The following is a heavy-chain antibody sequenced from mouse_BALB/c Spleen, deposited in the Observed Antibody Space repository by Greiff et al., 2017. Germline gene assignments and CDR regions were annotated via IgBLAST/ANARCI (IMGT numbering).Heavy chain of an antibody. V-gene: IGHV3-1*02. CDR3: ARWGPYAMDY. CDR2: IHYSGST. J-gene: IGHJ4*01. Sequence: EVKLQESGPDLVKPSQSLSLTCTVTGYSITSGYSWPWIRQFPGNKLEWMGYIHYSGSTNYNPSLKSRISITRDTSKNQFFLQLNSVTTEDTATYYCARWGPYAMDYWGQGTSVTVSS. CDR1: GYSITSGYS.